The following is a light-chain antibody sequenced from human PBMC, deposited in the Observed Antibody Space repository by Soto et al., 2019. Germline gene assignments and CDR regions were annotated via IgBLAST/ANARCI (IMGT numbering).Light chain of an antibody. Sequence: DIQMTQSQTSVSASXXDIVXMTCRASQGSSSWVVGYQQKPGTAPKXXIYEASSLQRWGPSRFSGSGAGTDFTLTSSCLQSEDFATYYCQQYYRYPRAFGQGTKVDIK. CDR3: QQYYRYPRA. CDR2: EAS. V-gene: IGKV1-12*01. CDR1: QGSSSW. J-gene: IGKJ1*01.